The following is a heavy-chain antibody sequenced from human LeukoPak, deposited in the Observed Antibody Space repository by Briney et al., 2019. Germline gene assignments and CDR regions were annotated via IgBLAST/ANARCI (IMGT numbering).Heavy chain of an antibody. CDR2: INHSGST. Sequence: KPSETLSLTCAVYGGSFSGYYWSWIRQPPGKGLEWIGEINHSGSTNYNPSLKSRVTISVDTSKNQFSLKLSSVTAADTAVYYCARGREGYSYAVDYWGQGTLVTVFS. D-gene: IGHD5-18*01. CDR3: ARGREGYSYAVDY. J-gene: IGHJ4*02. CDR1: GGSFSGYY. V-gene: IGHV4-34*01.